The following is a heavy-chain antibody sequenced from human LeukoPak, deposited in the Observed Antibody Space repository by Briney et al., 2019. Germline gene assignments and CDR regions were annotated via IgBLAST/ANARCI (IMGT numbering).Heavy chain of an antibody. J-gene: IGHJ3*02. D-gene: IGHD3-10*01. Sequence: ASVKVSCKASGYTFTSYGISWVRQAPGQGLEWMGWISAYNGNTNYAQKFQGRVTMTTDTSTSTAYMELRSLRSDDTAVYYCARDYYATDAFDIWGQGTMVTVSS. CDR2: ISAYNGNT. CDR3: ARDYYATDAFDI. CDR1: GYTFTSYG. V-gene: IGHV1-18*01.